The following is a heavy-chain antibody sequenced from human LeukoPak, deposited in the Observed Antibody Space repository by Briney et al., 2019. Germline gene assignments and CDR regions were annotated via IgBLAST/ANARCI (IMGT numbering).Heavy chain of an antibody. D-gene: IGHD1-26*01. CDR1: GLTFSSYN. V-gene: IGHV3-21*01. CDR2: IPSSVSYI. J-gene: IGHJ6*03. Sequence: SGGPLGLSGAAPGLTFSSYNMNWVRQAPGKGLEWVPSIPSSVSYIYYADSVKGRFTISRDNAKSSLYLQMNSLRDEDTAVYYCARDPYSGNYGDYYYYYMDVWGKGTTVTISS. CDR3: ARDPYSGNYGDYYYYYMDV.